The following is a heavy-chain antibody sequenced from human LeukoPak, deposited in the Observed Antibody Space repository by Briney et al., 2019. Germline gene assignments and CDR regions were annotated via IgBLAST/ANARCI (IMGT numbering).Heavy chain of an antibody. CDR1: GFTVSSNY. J-gene: IGHJ4*02. CDR2: IYSGGST. CDR3: ARDWGIPLWFEY. Sequence: GGSLRLSCAASGFTVSSNYVSWVRQAPGKGLEWVSVIYSGGSTYYAESVKGRFTISRDNSKNTLYLQMNRLRAEETAVYYCARDWGIPLWFEYWGQGTLVTVSS. V-gene: IGHV3-66*01. D-gene: IGHD5-18*01.